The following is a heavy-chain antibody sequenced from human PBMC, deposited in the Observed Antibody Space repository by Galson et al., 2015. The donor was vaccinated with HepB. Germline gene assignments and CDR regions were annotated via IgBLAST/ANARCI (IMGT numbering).Heavy chain of an antibody. Sequence: SLRLSCAVSGITFSDYYMSWIRQVPGKGPGYISYISGSGHEIGYADSVKGRFTVSRDNAKNSLYLQMNSLRADDTAVYYCVRYPRFPDAWGQGTLVTVSS. V-gene: IGHV3-11*01. CDR3: VRYPRFPDA. J-gene: IGHJ5*02. CDR1: GITFSDYY. CDR2: ISGSGHEI.